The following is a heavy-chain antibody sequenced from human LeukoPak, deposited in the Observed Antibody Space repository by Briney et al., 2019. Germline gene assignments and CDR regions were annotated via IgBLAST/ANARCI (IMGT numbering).Heavy chain of an antibody. J-gene: IGHJ6*02. CDR3: AREGVYYGMDV. Sequence: SETLSLTCTVSGGSISSGGYYWSWIRQHPGKGLEWIGYIYYSGSTNYNPSLKSRVTISVDTSKNQFSLKLSSVTAADTAVYYCAREGVYYGMDVWGQGTTVTVSS. V-gene: IGHV4-31*03. CDR2: IYYSGST. CDR1: GGSISSGGYY.